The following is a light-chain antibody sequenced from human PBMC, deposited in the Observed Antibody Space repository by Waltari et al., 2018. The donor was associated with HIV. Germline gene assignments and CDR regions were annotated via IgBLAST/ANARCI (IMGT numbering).Light chain of an antibody. V-gene: IGLV3-1*01. Sequence: SYELTQPPSVSVSPGQTASIPCSGDKLGDKYACWYQHKPGQSPVLVIYQDSKRPSGIPERFSGSNSGNTATLTISGTQAMDEADYYCQAWDSSTEVVFGGGTKLTVL. CDR1: KLGDKY. J-gene: IGLJ2*01. CDR2: QDS. CDR3: QAWDSSTEVV.